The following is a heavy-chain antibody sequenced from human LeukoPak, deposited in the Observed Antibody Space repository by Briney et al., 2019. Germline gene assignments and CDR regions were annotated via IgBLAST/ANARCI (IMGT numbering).Heavy chain of an antibody. CDR3: ARSPGGTTMIPATADPVDY. CDR1: GFTFSSFW. V-gene: IGHV3-74*01. J-gene: IGHJ4*02. CDR2: ISRGGTST. Sequence: GGSLRLSCAASGFTFSSFWMHWVRQAPGKGLVWVSRISRGGTSTSHADSVKGRFTISRDNAKNTLYLQMNSLSAEDTAVYYCARSPGGTTMIPATADPVDYWGQGTLVTVSS. D-gene: IGHD3-22*01.